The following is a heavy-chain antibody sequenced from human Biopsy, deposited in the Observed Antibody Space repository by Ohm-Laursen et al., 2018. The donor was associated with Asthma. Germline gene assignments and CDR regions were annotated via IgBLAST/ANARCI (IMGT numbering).Heavy chain of an antibody. J-gene: IGHJ4*02. CDR3: ARGDSSNWSHYYFDY. V-gene: IGHV3-53*01. CDR2: IYSGGTP. CDR1: GFAVSRDH. Sequence: SLRLSCAASGFAVSRDHMFWVRQAPGKGLEWVSVIYSGGTPHTADSVRGRFTTSRDYSKNTLYLQMHSLRAEDTAVYYCARGDSSNWSHYYFDYWGQGTLVTVSS. D-gene: IGHD3-22*01.